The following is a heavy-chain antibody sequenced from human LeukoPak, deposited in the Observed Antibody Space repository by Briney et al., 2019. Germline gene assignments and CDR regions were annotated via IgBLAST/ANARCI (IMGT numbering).Heavy chain of an antibody. V-gene: IGHV1-2*02. Sequence: ASVKVSCKASGYTFTGYYMHRVRQAPGQGLEWMGWINPNSGGTNYAQKFQGRVTMTRDTSISTAYMELSRLRSDDTAVYYCARVLYCGGDCYPYNWFDPWGQGTLVTVSS. J-gene: IGHJ5*02. CDR1: GYTFTGYY. D-gene: IGHD2-21*01. CDR3: ARVLYCGGDCYPYNWFDP. CDR2: INPNSGGT.